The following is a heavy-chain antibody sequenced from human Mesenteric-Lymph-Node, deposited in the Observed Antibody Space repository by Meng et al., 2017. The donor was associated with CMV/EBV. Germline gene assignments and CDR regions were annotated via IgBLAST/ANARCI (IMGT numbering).Heavy chain of an antibody. D-gene: IGHD6-13*01. V-gene: IGHV3-49*04. CDR2: IRSIPYGGTT. CDR3: ARLPAAGPFDF. CDR1: GFTFGDFH. Sequence: GGSLRLSCTASGFTFGDFHMNGVRKAPGKGLEWVGFIRSIPYGGTTEFAASVKGRLTISRDDSKSIAYLQMNSLRTEDTAVYYCARLPAAGPFDFWGQGTLVTVSS. J-gene: IGHJ4*02.